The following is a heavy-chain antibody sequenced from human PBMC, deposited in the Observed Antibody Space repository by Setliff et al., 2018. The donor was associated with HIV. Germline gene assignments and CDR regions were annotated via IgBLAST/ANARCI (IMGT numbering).Heavy chain of an antibody. V-gene: IGHV4-34*01. CDR2: INHSGST. CDR3: ARGPPGSSIGWYVGY. CDR1: GGSFSGFY. J-gene: IGHJ4*02. Sequence: SETLSLTCAVYGGSFSGFYWNWIRQPPGKGLEWIGEINHSGSTNYNPSLKSRVTISVDTSKNQFSLRLSSVIAADTTVYYCARGPPGSSIGWYVGYWGQGTLVTVSS. D-gene: IGHD6-19*01.